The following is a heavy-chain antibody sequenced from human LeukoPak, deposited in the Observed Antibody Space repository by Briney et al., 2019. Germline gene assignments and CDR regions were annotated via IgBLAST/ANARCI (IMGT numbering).Heavy chain of an antibody. J-gene: IGHJ4*02. CDR2: IKQDGSEK. V-gene: IGHV3-7*01. CDR3: AREEYGDHMW. Sequence: GGSLRLSCAASGFTFSRYWMSWVRQVPGKGLEWVANIKQDGSEKYYVDSVKGRFTISRDNARNSLYLQMNNLRAEDTAVYYCAREEYGDHMWWGQGTLVTVSS. D-gene: IGHD4-17*01. CDR1: GFTFSRYW.